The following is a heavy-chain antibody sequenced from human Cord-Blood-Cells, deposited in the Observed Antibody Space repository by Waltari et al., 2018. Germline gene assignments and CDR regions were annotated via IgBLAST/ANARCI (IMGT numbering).Heavy chain of an antibody. J-gene: IGHJ4*02. D-gene: IGHD3-10*02. CDR2: IIPIFGTA. Sequence: QVQLVQSGAEVKKPRSSVQVSCTASGGTFSRYAISCVRQAPGQGLEWMGGIIPIFGTANYAQKCQGRVTITADESTSTAYMELSSLRSEDTAVYYCARDVRFSSLILPPDYWGQGTLVTVSS. V-gene: IGHV1-69*01. CDR1: GGTFSRYA. CDR3: ARDVRFSSLILPPDY.